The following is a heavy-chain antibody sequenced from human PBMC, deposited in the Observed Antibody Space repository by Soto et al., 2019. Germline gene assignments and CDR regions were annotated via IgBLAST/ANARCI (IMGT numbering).Heavy chain of an antibody. CDR1: GFSLSTSGMC. J-gene: IGHJ6*02. Sequence: SGPTLVNPTQTLTLTCTFSGFSLSTSGMCVSWIRQPPGKALEWLALIDWDDDKYYSTSLKTRLTISKDTSKNQVVLTMTNMDPVDTATYYCARIQDIAAAGTGYYYYGMDVWGQGTTVTVSS. CDR2: IDWDDDK. V-gene: IGHV2-70*01. CDR3: ARIQDIAAAGTGYYYYGMDV. D-gene: IGHD6-13*01.